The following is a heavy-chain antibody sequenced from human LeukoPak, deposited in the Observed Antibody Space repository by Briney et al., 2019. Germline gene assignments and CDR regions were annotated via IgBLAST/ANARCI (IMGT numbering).Heavy chain of an antibody. CDR2: IYYSGST. CDR3: ARGQGIAAAGGFDP. Sequence: SETLSLTCTVSGGSISSSSYYWGWIRQPPGKGLEWIGSIYYSGSTNYNPSLKSRVTISVDTSKNQFSLKLSSVTAADTAVYYCARGQGIAAAGGFDPWGQGTLVTVSS. CDR1: GGSISSSSYY. V-gene: IGHV4-39*07. J-gene: IGHJ5*02. D-gene: IGHD6-13*01.